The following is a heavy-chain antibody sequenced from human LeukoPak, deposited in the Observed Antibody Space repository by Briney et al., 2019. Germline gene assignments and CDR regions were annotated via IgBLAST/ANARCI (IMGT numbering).Heavy chain of an antibody. V-gene: IGHV4-34*01. D-gene: IGHD4-23*01. J-gene: IGHJ2*01. CDR1: GGSFSGDY. Sequence: SETLSLTCAVYGGSFSGDYWSWIRQPPGKGLEWIGEIHHGGSANYNPSLKSRVTISEDTSINQFSLKLASVTAADTAVYYCARDLHGGNSFTSDWYFDLWGRGTLVTVSS. CDR2: IHHGGSA. CDR3: ARDLHGGNSFTSDWYFDL.